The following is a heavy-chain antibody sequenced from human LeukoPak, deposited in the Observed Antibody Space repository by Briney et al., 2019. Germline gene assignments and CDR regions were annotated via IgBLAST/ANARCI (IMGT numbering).Heavy chain of an antibody. CDR3: ARDECSSTSCYAGGY. D-gene: IGHD2-2*01. V-gene: IGHV1-18*04. J-gene: IGHJ4*02. CDR1: GYTFTGYY. CDR2: ISAYNGNT. Sequence: GASVKVSCKASGYTFTGYYMHWVRQAPGQGLEWMGWISAYNGNTNYAQKLQGRVTMTTDTSTSTAYMELRSLRSDDTAVYYCARDECSSTSCYAGGYWGQGTLVTVSS.